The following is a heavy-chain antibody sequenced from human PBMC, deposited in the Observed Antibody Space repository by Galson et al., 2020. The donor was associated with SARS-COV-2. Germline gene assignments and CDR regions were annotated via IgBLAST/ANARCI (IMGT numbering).Heavy chain of an antibody. V-gene: IGHV1-24*01. CDR2: FDPEDGET. Sequence: ASEKVSCKVSGYTLTELSMHWVRQAPGKGLEWMGGFDPEDGETIYAQKFQGRVTMTEDTSTDTAYMELSSLRSEDTAVYYCATGSPLIAAAGTWFDPWGQGTLVTVSA. D-gene: IGHD6-13*01. CDR3: ATGSPLIAAAGTWFDP. J-gene: IGHJ5*02. CDR1: GYTLTELS.